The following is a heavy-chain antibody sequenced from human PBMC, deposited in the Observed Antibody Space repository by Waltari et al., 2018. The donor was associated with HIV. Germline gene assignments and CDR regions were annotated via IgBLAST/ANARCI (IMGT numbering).Heavy chain of an antibody. CDR3: ARKGAAGFFYFDC. Sequence: QVQLVQSGAEVKKPGASVKDSCKASGYTFTSYAIHWVRQAPGQRLEWMGWINTGNDNTEYSQKFQGRVTIARDTSASTAYMELSSLTSEDTAIYYCARKGAAGFFYFDCWGQGTLVTVSS. CDR1: GYTFTSYA. V-gene: IGHV1-3*04. D-gene: IGHD2-15*01. J-gene: IGHJ4*02. CDR2: INTGNDNT.